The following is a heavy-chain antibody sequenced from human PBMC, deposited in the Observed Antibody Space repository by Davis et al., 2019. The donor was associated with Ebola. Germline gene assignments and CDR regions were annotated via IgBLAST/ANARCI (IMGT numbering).Heavy chain of an antibody. Sequence: ASVKVSCKASGGTFSSYAISWVRQAPGQGLEWMGWISAYNGNTNYAQKLQGRVTMTTDTSTSTAYMELSSLRSEDTAVYYCARGGSLLWFREAQNNWFDPWGQGTLVTVSS. D-gene: IGHD3-10*01. CDR1: GGTFSSYA. V-gene: IGHV1-18*01. CDR2: ISAYNGNT. CDR3: ARGGSLLWFREAQNNWFDP. J-gene: IGHJ5*02.